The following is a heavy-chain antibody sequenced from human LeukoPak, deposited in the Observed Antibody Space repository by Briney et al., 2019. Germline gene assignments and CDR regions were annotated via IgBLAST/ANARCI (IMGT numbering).Heavy chain of an antibody. J-gene: IGHJ5*02. CDR2: FDPEDGET. CDR3: ATVRYSGSSIGWFDP. Sequence: ASVKVSCKVSGYTLTELSMHWVRQAPGKGLEWMGGFDPEDGETIYAQKVQGRVTMTEDTSTDTAYMELSSLRSEDTAVSYCATVRYSGSSIGWFDPWGQGTLVTVSS. V-gene: IGHV1-24*01. CDR1: GYTLTELS. D-gene: IGHD1-26*01.